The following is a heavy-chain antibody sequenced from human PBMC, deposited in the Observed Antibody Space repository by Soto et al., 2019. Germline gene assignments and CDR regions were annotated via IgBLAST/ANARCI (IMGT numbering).Heavy chain of an antibody. D-gene: IGHD6-6*01. V-gene: IGHV6-1*01. Sequence: SLTLSFNCALAGDSVSSNSAAWHWIRQTPSRGLEWLGRTYYRSKWYNDYAVSVKSRITINPDTSKNQFSLQLNSVTPEDTAVYYCARGDSSSHAYDIWGQGTMVTVSS. CDR3: ARGDSSSHAYDI. J-gene: IGHJ3*02. CDR2: TYYRSKWYN. CDR1: GDSVSSNSAA.